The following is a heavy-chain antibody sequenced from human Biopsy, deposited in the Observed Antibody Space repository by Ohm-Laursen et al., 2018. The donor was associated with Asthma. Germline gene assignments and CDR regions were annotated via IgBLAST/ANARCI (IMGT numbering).Heavy chain of an antibody. D-gene: IGHD4-17*01. J-gene: IGHJ4*02. Sequence: SSVKVSCKTPGGTFSNFAISWVRQAPGQGLEWLGGIMTVFGTTNYAQKFQGRVTITEDTSTDTAYMELSSLSSDDPAVYYCASDFPKDYVRYNFQFWGQGTLVTVSS. V-gene: IGHV1-69*06. CDR2: IMTVFGTT. CDR3: ASDFPKDYVRYNFQF. CDR1: GGTFSNFA.